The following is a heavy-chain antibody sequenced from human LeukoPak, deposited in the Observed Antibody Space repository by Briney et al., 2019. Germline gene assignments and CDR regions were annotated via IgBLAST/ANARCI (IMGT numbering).Heavy chain of an antibody. D-gene: IGHD5-18*01. CDR1: GFTFSDYY. J-gene: IGHJ5*02. Sequence: GGSLRLSCTASGFTFSDYYMSWIRQAPGKGLEWVSYISGSGSAKYYADSVEGRFTISRDNAKNSLYLQMNSLRAEDTAVYYCARVPSYGYEGNWFDPWGQGTLVTVSS. CDR2: ISGSGSAK. CDR3: ARVPSYGYEGNWFDP. V-gene: IGHV3-11*01.